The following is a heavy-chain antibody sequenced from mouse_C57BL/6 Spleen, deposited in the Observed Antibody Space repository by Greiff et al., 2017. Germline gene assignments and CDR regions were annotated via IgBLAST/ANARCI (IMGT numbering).Heavy chain of an antibody. CDR2: IDPENGDT. CDR3: TTSTVVDDWYFDV. D-gene: IGHD1-1*01. J-gene: IGHJ1*03. CDR1: GFNIKDDY. V-gene: IGHV14-4*01. Sequence: EVQLQQSGAELVRPGASVTLSCTASGFNIKDDYMHWVNQRPEQGLEWIGWIDPENGDTEYASKFQGKATITADTSSNTAYLQLSSLTSEDTAVYYCTTSTVVDDWYFDVWGTGTTVTVSS.